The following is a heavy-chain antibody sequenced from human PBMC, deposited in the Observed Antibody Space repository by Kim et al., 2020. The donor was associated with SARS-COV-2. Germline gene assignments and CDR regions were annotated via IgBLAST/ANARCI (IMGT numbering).Heavy chain of an antibody. CDR3: ARDLSVTMVRGAVNWFDP. CDR2: ISSSSSYI. D-gene: IGHD3-10*01. CDR1: GFTFSSYS. V-gene: IGHV3-21*01. Sequence: GGSLRLSCAASGFTFSSYSMNWVRQAPGKGLEWVSSISSSSSYIYYADSVKGRFTISRDNAKNSLYLQMNSLRAEDTAVYYCARDLSVTMVRGAVNWFDPWGQGTLVTVSS. J-gene: IGHJ5*02.